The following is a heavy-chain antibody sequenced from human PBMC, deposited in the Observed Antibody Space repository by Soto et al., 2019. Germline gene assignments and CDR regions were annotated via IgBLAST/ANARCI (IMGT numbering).Heavy chain of an antibody. V-gene: IGHV1-18*01. CDR1: GYTFYSHS. Sequence: ASVKVSCKASGYTFYSHSISWVRQAPGQGLEWMGRISSDNGNTRYAQKFRGRVTMTTDTSTSTVYMELRNLRSDDTAVYYCARCIQQDYYYGMDVWGQGTPVTV. J-gene: IGHJ6*02. CDR2: ISSDNGNT. CDR3: ARCIQQDYYYGMDV. D-gene: IGHD5-18*01.